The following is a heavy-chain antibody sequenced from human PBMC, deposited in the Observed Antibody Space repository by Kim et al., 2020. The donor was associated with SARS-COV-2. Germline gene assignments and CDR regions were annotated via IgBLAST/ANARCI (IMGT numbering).Heavy chain of an antibody. D-gene: IGHD4-4*01. Sequence: SVKVSCKASGGTFSSYAISWVRQAPGQGLEWMGGIIPIFGTANYAQKFQGRVTITADESTSTAYMELSSLRSEDTAVYYCARGRSANMFASTVNRWFDPWGLGTLVTVSS. J-gene: IGHJ5*02. CDR1: GGTFSSYA. CDR3: ARGRSANMFASTVNRWFDP. V-gene: IGHV1-69*13. CDR2: IIPIFGTA.